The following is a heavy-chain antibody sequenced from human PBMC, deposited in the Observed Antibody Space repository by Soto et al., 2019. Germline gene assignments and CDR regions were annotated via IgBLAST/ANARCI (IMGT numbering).Heavy chain of an antibody. J-gene: IGHJ4*02. V-gene: IGHV3-33*01. CDR1: GFTFSSYG. D-gene: IGHD3-10*01. Sequence: QVQLVESGGGVVQPGRSLRLSCAASGFTFSSYGMHWVRQAPGKGLEWVAVIWYDGSNKYYADSVKGRFTISRDNTKNTLYLQMNSLRAEDTAVYYCASEVYYYGSGSYLFGYWGQGTLVTVSS. CDR3: ASEVYYYGSGSYLFGY. CDR2: IWYDGSNK.